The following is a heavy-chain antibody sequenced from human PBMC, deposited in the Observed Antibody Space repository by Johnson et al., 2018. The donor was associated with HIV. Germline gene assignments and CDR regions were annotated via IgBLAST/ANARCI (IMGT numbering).Heavy chain of an antibody. V-gene: IGHV3-53*01. D-gene: IGHD1-26*01. J-gene: IGHJ3*02. CDR1: GFTVSSNY. Sequence: VQLVESGGGLIQPGGSLRLSCGASGFTVSSNYMNWVRQAPGKGLEWVSVIYSGGSTYYADSVKGRFTISRDNSKNTLYLQMNSLRAEDTAVYYCARGVVGVLSNAFDIWGQGTMVIVSS. CDR2: IYSGGST. CDR3: ARGVVGVLSNAFDI.